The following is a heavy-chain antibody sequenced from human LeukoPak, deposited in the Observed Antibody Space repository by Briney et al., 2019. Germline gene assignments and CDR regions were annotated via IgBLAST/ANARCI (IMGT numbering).Heavy chain of an antibody. CDR2: ISGGGGST. Sequence: GGSLRPSCAASGFTFSSYAMSWVRQAPGKGLEWVSAISGGGGSTYYADSVKGRFSMSRDNSKNTLYLQVNSLRAEDTAVYYCAKDAQQLVRGDFDSWGQGTLVTVSS. CDR1: GFTFSSYA. V-gene: IGHV3-23*01. D-gene: IGHD6-6*01. CDR3: AKDAQQLVRGDFDS. J-gene: IGHJ4*02.